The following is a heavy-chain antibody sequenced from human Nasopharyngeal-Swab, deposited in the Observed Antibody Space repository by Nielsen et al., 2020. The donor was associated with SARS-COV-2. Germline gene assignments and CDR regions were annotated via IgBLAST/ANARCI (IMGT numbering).Heavy chain of an antibody. CDR1: GYIFSNYW. V-gene: IGHV5-51*01. Sequence: GESLKISCKGSGYIFSNYWIGWVRQMPGKGLEWVGIIYPGDSDTRYSPSFQGQVTISADKSISTTYLQWSSLKASDTAMYYCARLLLSKDFDYWGQGTLVTVSS. J-gene: IGHJ4*02. CDR3: ARLLLSKDFDY. CDR2: IYPGDSDT.